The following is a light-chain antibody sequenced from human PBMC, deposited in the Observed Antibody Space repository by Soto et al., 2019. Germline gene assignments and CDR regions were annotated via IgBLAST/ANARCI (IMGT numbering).Light chain of an antibody. Sequence: DIHMTQSPSTLSASVGDRVTITCRASQTINVWLAWYQQKPGKAPKLLISKASSLESGVPSRFSGSGSGTEFTLTISSLQPDDFATDYCQQYKAYSYTFGQGTELVVK. CDR3: QQYKAYSYT. J-gene: IGKJ2*01. V-gene: IGKV1-5*03. CDR1: QTINVW. CDR2: KAS.